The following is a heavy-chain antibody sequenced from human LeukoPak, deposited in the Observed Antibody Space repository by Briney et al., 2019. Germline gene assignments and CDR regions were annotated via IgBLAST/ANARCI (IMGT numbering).Heavy chain of an antibody. V-gene: IGHV4-39*01. D-gene: IGHD6-19*01. Sequence: PSGTLSLTCAVSGGSISSNSYYWGWIRQPPGKGLEWIGSIYYSGSTYYNPSLKSRVTISVDTSKNQFSLKLSSVTAADTAVYYCARTGDSSGWYEVPSYYYYYMDVWGKGTTVTISS. J-gene: IGHJ6*03. CDR3: ARTGDSSGWYEVPSYYYYYMDV. CDR2: IYYSGST. CDR1: GGSISSNSYY.